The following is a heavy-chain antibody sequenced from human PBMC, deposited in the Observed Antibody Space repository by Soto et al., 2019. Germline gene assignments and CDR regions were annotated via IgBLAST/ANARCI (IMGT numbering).Heavy chain of an antibody. CDR1: GGSFNNDY. V-gene: IGHV4-59*01. D-gene: IGHD3-22*01. Sequence: SSETLSLTCTISGGSFNNDYWTWIRQSPGKGLEWIGYIFHSGITDYNPSVKSRVTISIDKSKNLFSLKLTSVTAADTAVYYCARDRYFYDSAGYYRTLDSWGQG. CDR3: ARDRYFYDSAGYYRTLDS. J-gene: IGHJ5*01. CDR2: IFHSGIT.